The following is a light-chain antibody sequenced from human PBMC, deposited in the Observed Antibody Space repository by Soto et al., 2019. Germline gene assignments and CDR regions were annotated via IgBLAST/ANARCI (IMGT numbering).Light chain of an antibody. CDR1: QSVSSYY. CDR2: GES. CDR3: QKSGSSTGT. V-gene: IGKV3-20*01. J-gene: IGKJ1*01. Sequence: ENVLTNTSDTLYLSPGGRATLSCSASQSVSSYYLAWYQQKSGQAPRLXIYGESSRATGIPDRLSGSGPGADVNLTISRLEPEVDVGYYGQKSGSSTGTFGQGTKGEI.